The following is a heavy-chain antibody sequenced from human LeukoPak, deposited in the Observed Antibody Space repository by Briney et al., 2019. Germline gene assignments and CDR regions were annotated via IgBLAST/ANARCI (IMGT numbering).Heavy chain of an antibody. CDR2: INPNSGGT. CDR1: GGTFSSYA. Sequence: ASVKVSCKASGGTFSSYAISWVRQAPGQGLEWMGRINPNSGGTNYAQKFQGRVTMTRDTSISTAYMELSRLRSDDTAVYYCAREAATIKENWFDPWGQGTLVTVSS. J-gene: IGHJ5*02. D-gene: IGHD5-12*01. V-gene: IGHV1-2*06. CDR3: AREAATIKENWFDP.